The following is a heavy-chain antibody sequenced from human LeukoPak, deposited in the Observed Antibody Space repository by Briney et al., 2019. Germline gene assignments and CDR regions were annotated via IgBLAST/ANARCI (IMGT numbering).Heavy chain of an antibody. V-gene: IGHV1-69*05. CDR2: IIPIFGTA. J-gene: IGHJ3*02. D-gene: IGHD2-8*01. CDR1: GGTFSSYA. Sequence: SVKVSCKASGGTFSSYAISWVRQAPGQGLEWMGGIIPIFGTANYAQKFQGRVTITTDESTSTAYMELSSLRSEDTAVYYCARGPDNRVYAISGAFDIWGQGTMVTVSS. CDR3: ARGPDNRVYAISGAFDI.